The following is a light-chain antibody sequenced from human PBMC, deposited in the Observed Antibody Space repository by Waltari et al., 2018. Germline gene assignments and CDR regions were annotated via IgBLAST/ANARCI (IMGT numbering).Light chain of an antibody. Sequence: DIQMTQSPSSVSASVGDRVTISCRASESITDCLNWYQKKPGKAPNLLIYDATHIQTGDPPGYSASGSVTQVTLTISRLQPEDMATYYCQQSYTAPRTFGQGAAV. J-gene: IGKJ1*01. CDR2: DAT. CDR3: QQSYTAPRT. CDR1: ESITDC. V-gene: IGKV1-39*01.